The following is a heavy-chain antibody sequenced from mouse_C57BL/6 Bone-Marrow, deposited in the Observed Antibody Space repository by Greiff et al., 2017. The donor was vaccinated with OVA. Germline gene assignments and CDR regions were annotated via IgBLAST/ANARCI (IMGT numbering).Heavy chain of an antibody. D-gene: IGHD1-1*01. CDR1: GYTFTSYG. Sequence: QVQLKESGAELARPGASVKLSCKASGYTFTSYGISWVKQRTGQGLEWIGEIYPRSGNTYYNEKFKGKATLTADKSSSTAYMELRSLTSEDSAVYFGARVGYYGSSPGFAYWGQGTLVTVSA. CDR2: IYPRSGNT. J-gene: IGHJ3*01. V-gene: IGHV1-81*01. CDR3: ARVGYYGSSPGFAY.